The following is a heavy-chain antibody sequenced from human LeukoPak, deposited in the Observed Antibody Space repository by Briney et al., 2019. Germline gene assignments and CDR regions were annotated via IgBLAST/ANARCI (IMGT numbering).Heavy chain of an antibody. Sequence: LSGGSLRLSCAASGVTLSTYAMSWARQAPGKGLEWVSGISSSGSGDNTYYADSVKGRFTSSRDNSKDTLYLQMNSLRAEDTAAYYCAKANRDGYNYYDYWGQGTLVTVSS. CDR2: ISSSGSGDNT. D-gene: IGHD5-24*01. J-gene: IGHJ4*02. CDR1: GVTLSTYA. V-gene: IGHV3-23*01. CDR3: AKANRDGYNYYDY.